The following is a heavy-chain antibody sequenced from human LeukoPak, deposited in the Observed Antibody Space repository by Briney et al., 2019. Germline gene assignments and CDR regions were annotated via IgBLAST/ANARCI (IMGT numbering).Heavy chain of an antibody. Sequence: PGGSLRLSCAASGFTFSSYAMSWVRQAPGKGLEWVSAISGSGGSTYYADSVKGRFTISRDNAKNSLYLQMNSLRDEDTAVYYCARGPRMIVVYHGGDLFDYWGQGTLVTVSS. CDR1: GFTFSSYA. CDR2: ISGSGGST. V-gene: IGHV3-23*01. CDR3: ARGPRMIVVYHGGDLFDY. D-gene: IGHD3-22*01. J-gene: IGHJ4*02.